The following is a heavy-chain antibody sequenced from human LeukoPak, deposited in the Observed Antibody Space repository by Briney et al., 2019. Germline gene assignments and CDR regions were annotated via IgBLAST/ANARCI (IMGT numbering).Heavy chain of an antibody. V-gene: IGHV1-2*02. J-gene: IGHJ5*02. Sequence: ASVKVSRKASGYTFTGYYMHWVRQAPGQGLEWMGWINPNSGGTNYAQKFQGRVTMTRDTSISTAYMELSRLRSDDTAVYYCAREARRWLPGWFDPWGQGTLVTVSS. D-gene: IGHD5-24*01. CDR2: INPNSGGT. CDR3: AREARRWLPGWFDP. CDR1: GYTFTGYY.